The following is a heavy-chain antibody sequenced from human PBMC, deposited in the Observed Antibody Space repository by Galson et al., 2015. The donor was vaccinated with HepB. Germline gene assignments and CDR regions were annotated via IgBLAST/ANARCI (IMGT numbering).Heavy chain of an antibody. D-gene: IGHD2-21*01. Sequence: SLRLSCAASGFTFSSYGMHWVRQAPGKGLEWVAVIWYGGSNKYYADSVKGRFTISRDNSKNTLYLQMNSLRAEDTAVYYCARGAYCGGDSWGDAFDIWGQGTMVTVSS. CDR2: IWYGGSNK. V-gene: IGHV3-33*01. J-gene: IGHJ3*02. CDR3: ARGAYCGGDSWGDAFDI. CDR1: GFTFSSYG.